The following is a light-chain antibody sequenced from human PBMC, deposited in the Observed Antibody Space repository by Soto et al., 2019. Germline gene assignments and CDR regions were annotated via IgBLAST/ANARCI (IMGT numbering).Light chain of an antibody. J-gene: IGLJ1*01. CDR2: EVS. CDR3: SSYSRSSTLRV. CDR1: DSDIGSHNY. V-gene: IGLV2-14*01. Sequence: QSALTQPASLSGSPGQSITISCTGTDSDIGSHNYVSWYQQHPGKAPKLMIFEVSNRPSGVSNRFSGSKSGSTASLTISGLQTEDEADYYCSSYSRSSTLRVFGSGTKSPS.